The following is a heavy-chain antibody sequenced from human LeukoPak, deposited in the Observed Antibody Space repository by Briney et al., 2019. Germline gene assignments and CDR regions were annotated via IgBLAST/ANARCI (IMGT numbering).Heavy chain of an antibody. D-gene: IGHD3-10*01. Sequence: GGSLRLSCAASGFTFDDYAMHWVRQAPGKGLEWVSGISWNSGSIGYADSVKGRFTISRDNSKNSLHLQMNSLRPEDSALYYCAKDMWGGGYYDSGSYYGIDYWGQGTLVTVSS. CDR3: AKDMWGGGYYDSGSYYGIDY. CDR1: GFTFDDYA. J-gene: IGHJ4*02. V-gene: IGHV3-9*01. CDR2: ISWNSGSI.